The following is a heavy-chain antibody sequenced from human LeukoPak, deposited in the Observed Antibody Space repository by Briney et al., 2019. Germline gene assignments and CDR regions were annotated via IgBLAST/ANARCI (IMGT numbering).Heavy chain of an antibody. V-gene: IGHV1-2*02. CDR3: ARSSVTSAQRVWFDP. J-gene: IGHJ5*02. CDR1: GYTFTCYY. CDR2: INPNSGGT. Sequence: ASVKVSCKASGYTFTCYYMHWVRQAPGQGLDWMGWINPNSGGTNYAQKFQGRATMTRDTSITTAYMELSRMRSDETAVYYCARSSVTSAQRVWFDPWGQGTLVTVSS. D-gene: IGHD2-2*01.